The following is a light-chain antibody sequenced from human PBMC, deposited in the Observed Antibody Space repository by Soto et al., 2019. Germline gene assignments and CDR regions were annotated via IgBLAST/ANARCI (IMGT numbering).Light chain of an antibody. J-gene: IGKJ4*01. V-gene: IGKV1-5*03. CDR1: QSFSSW. CDR3: QEYTGTSSLS. Sequence: DIQMTQSRSTLSASVGDRVTITCRASQSFSSWLALYQQKPGKAPKLLIYEVSKLETGVPSRFSGSGSGTEFTLTISSLQPDDFATYYCQEYTGTSSLSFGGGTKVEIK. CDR2: EVS.